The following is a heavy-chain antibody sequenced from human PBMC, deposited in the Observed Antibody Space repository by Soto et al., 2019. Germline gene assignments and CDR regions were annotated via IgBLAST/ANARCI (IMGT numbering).Heavy chain of an antibody. CDR3: ATGLNRLVVTANSPIYYYYGMDV. V-gene: IGHV1-69*13. CDR2: IIPIFGTA. CDR1: RGTFNSYS. D-gene: IGHD2-21*02. Sequence: SVKVSSKDSRGTFNSYSISWVRQSHGQRLEWMGGIIPIFGTANYAQKFQGRVTITADESTSTAYMELSSLRSEDTAVYYCATGLNRLVVTANSPIYYYYGMDVWGQGTTVTVSS. J-gene: IGHJ6*02.